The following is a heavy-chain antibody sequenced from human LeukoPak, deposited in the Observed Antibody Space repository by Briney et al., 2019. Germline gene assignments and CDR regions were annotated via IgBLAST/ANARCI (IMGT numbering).Heavy chain of an antibody. Sequence: GGSLRLSCAASGFTFSSYAMSWVRQAPGKGLEWVSTISGSGGGTYYADSVKGRFTLSRDNSMNTLYLQMNSLRAEDTAVYYCARDGNYRFDYWGHGTLVTVSS. CDR2: ISGSGGGT. CDR1: GFTFSSYA. CDR3: ARDGNYRFDY. D-gene: IGHD3-16*02. V-gene: IGHV3-23*01. J-gene: IGHJ4*01.